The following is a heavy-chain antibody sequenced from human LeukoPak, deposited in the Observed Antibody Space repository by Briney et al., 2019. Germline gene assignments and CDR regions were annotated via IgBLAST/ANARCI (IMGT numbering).Heavy chain of an antibody. J-gene: IGHJ3*02. D-gene: IGHD5-24*01. CDR3: ATISAQTFDI. Sequence: PGGSLRVSCVGSGFSFRSHWVNWVRQSPGKGLEWVANIKPDGSDKYYVDSARGRFTVSRDNAKNSAFLQMNSLRAEDTAIYYCATISAQTFDIWGQGTLVSVSS. CDR1: GFSFRSHW. V-gene: IGHV3-7*01. CDR2: IKPDGSDK.